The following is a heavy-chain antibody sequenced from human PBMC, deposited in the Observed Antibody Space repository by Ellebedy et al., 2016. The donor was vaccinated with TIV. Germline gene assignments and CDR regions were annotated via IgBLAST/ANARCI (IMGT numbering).Heavy chain of an antibody. CDR3: AKMVSRYYESSGYYPDY. D-gene: IGHD3-22*01. CDR1: GFTFSNYA. J-gene: IGHJ4*02. Sequence: LSLTXAASGFTFSNYAMTWVRQAPGKGLEWASSISGGATATYYVDSVKGRFTISRDNSKNTLSLQMNSLRVEDTAVYYCAKMVSRYYESSGYYPDYWGQGSLVIVSS. CDR2: ISGGATAT. V-gene: IGHV3-23*01.